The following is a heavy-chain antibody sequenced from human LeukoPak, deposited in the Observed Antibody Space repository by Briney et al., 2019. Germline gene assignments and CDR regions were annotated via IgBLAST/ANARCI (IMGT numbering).Heavy chain of an antibody. Sequence: PGGSLRLSCAASGFTFSSYAMSWVRQAPGKGLEWVSAIGGSGGGTYYADSVKGRFTISRDNSKNTLYLQMNSLRAEDTAVYYCAKVLFGSGPQEDRYFDYWGQGTLVTVSS. CDR3: AKVLFGSGPQEDRYFDY. CDR2: IGGSGGGT. CDR1: GFTFSSYA. D-gene: IGHD2-15*01. V-gene: IGHV3-23*01. J-gene: IGHJ4*02.